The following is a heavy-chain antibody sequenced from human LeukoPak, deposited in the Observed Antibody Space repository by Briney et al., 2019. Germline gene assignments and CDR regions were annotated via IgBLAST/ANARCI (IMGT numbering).Heavy chain of an antibody. CDR1: GGSISSGGYS. CDR3: ARGGSYFPNWFDP. J-gene: IGHJ5*02. D-gene: IGHD3-10*01. V-gene: IGHV4-30-2*01. CDR2: LYHSGST. Sequence: SQTLSLTCAVSGGSISSGGYSWSWIRQPPGNGLEWIGYLYHSGSTYYNPSLKRRVTISVDRPQNHFPLKLSSVTAADTAVYYCARGGSYFPNWFDPWGQGTLVTVSS.